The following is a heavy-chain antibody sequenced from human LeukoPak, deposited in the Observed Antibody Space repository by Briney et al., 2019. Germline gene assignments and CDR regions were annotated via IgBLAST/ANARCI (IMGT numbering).Heavy chain of an antibody. Sequence: GGSLRLSCAASGFTFSSYAMSWVRQAPGKRLEWVSIISGSGGSTYYAGSVKGRFTISRDNSKNTLYLQMNSPRAEDTAIYYCAKDLAPHTIFGVAIHYWGQGTLVTVSS. CDR1: GFTFSSYA. CDR2: ISGSGGST. V-gene: IGHV3-23*01. J-gene: IGHJ4*02. D-gene: IGHD3-3*01. CDR3: AKDLAPHTIFGVAIHY.